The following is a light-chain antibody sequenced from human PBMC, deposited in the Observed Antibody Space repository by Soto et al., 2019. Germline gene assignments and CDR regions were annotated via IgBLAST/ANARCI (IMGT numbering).Light chain of an antibody. J-gene: IGKJ2*01. CDR3: QQTFSAPRYT. Sequence: DIQMTQSPSSLSASVGDRVTVTCRASQSISSYLNWYQQKPGKAPNLLIFGASRLQSGVPSRFSGSGSGTDYTLTISSLQPEDFATYYCQQTFSAPRYTFGQGTKLEIK. CDR1: QSISSY. CDR2: GAS. V-gene: IGKV1-39*01.